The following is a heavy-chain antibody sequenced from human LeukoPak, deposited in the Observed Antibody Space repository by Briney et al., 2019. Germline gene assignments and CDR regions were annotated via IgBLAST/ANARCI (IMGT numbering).Heavy chain of an antibody. CDR2: VSYDGGDK. D-gene: IGHD4-17*01. CDR3: ARGQVPTTLTLFDC. V-gene: IGHV3-30-3*01. CDR1: GFSFSSLA. Sequence: GGSLRLSCAASGFSFSSLATHWVRQAPGKGLEWVAAVSYDGGDKYYTDSVKGRFTISRDNSKNTLNLQMSSLRVEDTAVYYCARGQVPTTLTLFDCWGQGTLVTVFS. J-gene: IGHJ4*02.